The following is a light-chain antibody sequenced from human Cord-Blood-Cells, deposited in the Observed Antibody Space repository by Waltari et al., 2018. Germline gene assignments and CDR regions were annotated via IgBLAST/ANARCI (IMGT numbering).Light chain of an antibody. CDR2: GAS. CDR1: QSVSSSY. Sequence: EIVLTQSPGTLSLSPGERATLSCRASQSVSSSYLAWYQQKPGQAPRLLIYGASSTATGIPDRVSGSGSGTDFTLTISRLEPEDFAVYYCQQYGSSPSTFGPGTKVDIK. V-gene: IGKV3-20*01. J-gene: IGKJ3*01. CDR3: QQYGSSPST.